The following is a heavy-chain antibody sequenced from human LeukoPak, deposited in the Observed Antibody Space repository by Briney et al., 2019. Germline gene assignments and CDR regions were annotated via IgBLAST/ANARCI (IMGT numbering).Heavy chain of an antibody. CDR3: ARESIGAAGGPPPTSYYYGMDV. Sequence: ASVKVSCKASGFTFTGHYMHWVRQAPGQGLEWMGWINPNSGGTNYAQKFQGRVTMTRDTSISTAYMELSRLRSDDTAVYYCARESIGAAGGPPPTSYYYGMDVWGQGTTVTVSS. D-gene: IGHD6-13*01. CDR2: INPNSGGT. J-gene: IGHJ6*02. CDR1: GFTFTGHY. V-gene: IGHV1-2*02.